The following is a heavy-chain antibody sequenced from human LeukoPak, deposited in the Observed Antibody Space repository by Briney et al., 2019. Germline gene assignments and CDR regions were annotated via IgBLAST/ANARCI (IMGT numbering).Heavy chain of an antibody. CDR1: GGSLSGYY. V-gene: IGHV4-34*01. D-gene: IGHD2-15*01. J-gene: IGHJ6*02. CDR2: INHSGRT. CDR3: ARGPGGTNSGGYGMDV. Sequence: SETLSLTCSVYGGSLSGYYWSWIRQPPGKGLEWIGEINHSGRTNFSPSLKSRVTVALDTSKDQFSLKLTSVTAADTAVYYCARGPGGTNSGGYGMDVWGQGTTVTVSS.